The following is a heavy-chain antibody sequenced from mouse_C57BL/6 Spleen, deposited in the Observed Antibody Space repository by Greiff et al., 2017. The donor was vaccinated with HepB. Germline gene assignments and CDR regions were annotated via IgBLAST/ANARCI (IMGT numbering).Heavy chain of an antibody. CDR3: ARDYGSSYGYFDG. CDR2: IYPSDSET. D-gene: IGHD1-1*01. V-gene: IGHV1-61*01. J-gene: IGHJ1*03. CDR1: GYTFTSYW. Sequence: QVQLQQPGAELVRPGSSVKLSCKASGYTFTSYWMDWVKQRPGQGLEWIGNIYPSDSETHYNQKFKDKATLTVEKSSSTAYMQLSSLTSEDAAGYYCARDYGSSYGYFDGWGTVTTVTVSS.